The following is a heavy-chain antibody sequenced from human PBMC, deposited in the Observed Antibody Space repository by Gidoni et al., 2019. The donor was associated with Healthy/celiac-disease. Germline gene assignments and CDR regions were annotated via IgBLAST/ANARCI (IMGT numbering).Heavy chain of an antibody. CDR3: ARVQGANFDY. D-gene: IGHD3-16*01. Sequence: QLQLQESGPGLVKPSETLSLTCTVSGGSISSSSYYWGWIRQPPGKGLEWIGSIYYSGSTYYNPSLKSRVTISGDTSKNQFSLKLSSVTAEDTAVYYCARVQGANFDYWGQGTLVTVSS. J-gene: IGHJ4*02. CDR2: IYYSGST. CDR1: GGSISSSSYY. V-gene: IGHV4-39*07.